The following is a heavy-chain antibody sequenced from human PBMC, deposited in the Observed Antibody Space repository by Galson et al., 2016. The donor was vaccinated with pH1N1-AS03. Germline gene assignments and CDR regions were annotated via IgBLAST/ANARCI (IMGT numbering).Heavy chain of an antibody. Sequence: SLRLSCAGSGSTFSDSWMHWVRQAPGKGLVWVSRINSDGMTTSYADSVKGRFTISRDNAKNTVYLEMNSLRAEDAAVYYCVVYADLFSADYYHWGQGTLVAVSS. CDR2: INSDGMTT. CDR1: GSTFSDSW. J-gene: IGHJ1*01. CDR3: VVYADLFSADYYH. V-gene: IGHV3-74*01. D-gene: IGHD1-26*01.